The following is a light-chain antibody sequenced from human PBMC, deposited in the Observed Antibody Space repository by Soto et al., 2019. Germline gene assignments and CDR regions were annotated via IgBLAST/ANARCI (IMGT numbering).Light chain of an antibody. J-gene: IGLJ2*01. CDR2: DVS. CDR3: CSYAGSYTLV. Sequence: QSVLTQPRSVSGSPGQSVTISCTGTSSDVGGYNYVPWYLQHPGKAPKLMIYDVSKRPSGVPDRFSGSKSGNTASLTISGLQAEDEADYYCCSYAGSYTLVFGGGTKVTVL. V-gene: IGLV2-11*01. CDR1: SSDVGGYNY.